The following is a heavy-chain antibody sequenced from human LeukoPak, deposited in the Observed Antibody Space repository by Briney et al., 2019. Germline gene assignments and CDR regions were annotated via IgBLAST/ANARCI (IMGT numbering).Heavy chain of an antibody. V-gene: IGHV4-59*01. Sequence: SETLSLTRTVSGGSISSYYWSWIRQPPGKGLEWIGYIYYSGSTNYNPSLKSRVTISVDTSKNQFSLKLSSVTAADTAVYYCARLVVPAAHLYYYYYYYMDVWGKGTTVTVSS. D-gene: IGHD2-2*01. CDR3: ARLVVPAAHLYYYYYYYMDV. CDR2: IYYSGST. J-gene: IGHJ6*03. CDR1: GGSISSYY.